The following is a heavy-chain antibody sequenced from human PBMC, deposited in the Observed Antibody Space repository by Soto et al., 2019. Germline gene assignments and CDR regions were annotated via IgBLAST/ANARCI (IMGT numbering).Heavy chain of an antibody. CDR3: ARGHCSSTSCYLQLGYYYYGMDV. V-gene: IGHV1-3*01. CDR1: GYTFTSYA. Sequence: ASVKVSCKASGYTFTSYAMHWVRQAPGQRLEWMGWINAGNGNTKYSQKFQGRVTITRDTSASTAYMELSSLRSEDTAVYYCARGHCSSTSCYLQLGYYYYGMDVWGQGPTVPVS. CDR2: INAGNGNT. D-gene: IGHD2-2*01. J-gene: IGHJ6*02.